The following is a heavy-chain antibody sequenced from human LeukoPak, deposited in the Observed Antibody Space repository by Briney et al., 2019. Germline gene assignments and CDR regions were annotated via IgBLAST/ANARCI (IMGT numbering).Heavy chain of an antibody. Sequence: ASVKVSCKTSGYTFTAYYIHWVRQAPGQGLEWMGVINPGVGSTTYAQKFQGKVTMTRDTSTSTVYMELNSLRSEDAAVYYCATGIPVIVATIHFDYWGQGTLVTVSS. V-gene: IGHV1-46*01. CDR3: ATGIPVIVATIHFDY. CDR2: INPGVGST. J-gene: IGHJ4*02. D-gene: IGHD5-12*01. CDR1: GYTFTAYY.